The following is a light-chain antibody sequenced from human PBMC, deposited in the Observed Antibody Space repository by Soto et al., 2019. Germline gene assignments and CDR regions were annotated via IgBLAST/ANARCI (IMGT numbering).Light chain of an antibody. Sequence: EIVMTQSPATLSVSPGERATLSCKASQTVRDNLAWYQQKPGQAPRLLIYGTSTRAIGIPARLSGRGSGTEFTLILSSLQSENFGVYYCQQYDNWPPITFGQGT. V-gene: IGKV3-15*01. J-gene: IGKJ5*01. CDR3: QQYDNWPPIT. CDR2: GTS. CDR1: QTVRDN.